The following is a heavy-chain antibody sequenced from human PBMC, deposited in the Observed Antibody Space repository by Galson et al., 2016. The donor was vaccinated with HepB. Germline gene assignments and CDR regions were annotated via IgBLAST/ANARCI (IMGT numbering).Heavy chain of an antibody. Sequence: ETLSLTCTVSGGSISSYYWSWIRQPPGKGLEWIGYFYHSGNINYNPSLQSRVTISADTSKNQLSLQLSSVTAADTAVYYCARQMTKVITHNDAFEIWGQGTTVTVSS. J-gene: IGHJ3*02. CDR2: FYHSGNI. CDR1: GGSISSYY. CDR3: ARQMTKVITHNDAFEI. D-gene: IGHD4-23*01. V-gene: IGHV4-59*01.